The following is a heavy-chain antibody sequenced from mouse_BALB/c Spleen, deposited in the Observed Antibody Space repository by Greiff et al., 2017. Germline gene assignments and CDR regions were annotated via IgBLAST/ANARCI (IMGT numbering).Heavy chain of an antibody. V-gene: IGHV5-9-3*01. CDR2: ISSGGSYT. D-gene: IGHD2-1*01. J-gene: IGHJ4*01. CDR1: GFTFSSYA. Sequence: EVQLVESGGGLVKPGGSLKLSCAASGFTFSSYAMSWVRQTPEMRLECVATISSGGSYTYYPDSVKGRFTISRDNAKNTLYLQMSSLRSEDTAMYYCARHDYYGNSYAMDYWGQGTSVTVSS. CDR3: ARHDYYGNSYAMDY.